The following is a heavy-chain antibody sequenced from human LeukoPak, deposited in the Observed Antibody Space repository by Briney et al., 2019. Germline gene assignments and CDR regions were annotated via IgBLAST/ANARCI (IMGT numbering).Heavy chain of an antibody. V-gene: IGHV3-11*06. CDR3: ARSRRNYGSGSYNRPFDP. Sequence: GGSLRLSCAASGFTFSDYYMSWIRQAPGKGLEWVSYISSSSSYIYYADSVKGRFTISRDNAKNSLYLQMNSLRAEDTAVYYCARSRRNYGSGSYNRPFDPWGQGTLVTVSS. CDR2: ISSSSSYI. D-gene: IGHD3-10*01. CDR1: GFTFSDYY. J-gene: IGHJ5*02.